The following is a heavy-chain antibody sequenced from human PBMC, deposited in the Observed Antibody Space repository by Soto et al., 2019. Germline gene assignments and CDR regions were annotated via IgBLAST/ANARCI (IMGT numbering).Heavy chain of an antibody. CDR1: GFTFSIHA. CDR3: ATVNNTSRSFDY. Sequence: PGGSLRLSCAASGFTFSIHAMTWVRQAPGKGLEWVSTTGATGRTTYYADSVKGRFTVSRDNSKNTLDLQMSSLRAEDTAVYYCATVNNTSRSFDYWGQGTLVTVSS. V-gene: IGHV3-23*01. J-gene: IGHJ4*02. CDR2: TGATGRTT. D-gene: IGHD1-20*01.